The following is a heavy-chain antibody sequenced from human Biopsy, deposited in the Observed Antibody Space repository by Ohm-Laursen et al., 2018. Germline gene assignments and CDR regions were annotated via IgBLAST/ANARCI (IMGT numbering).Heavy chain of an antibody. CDR3: ARDRDRRGWFDP. V-gene: IGHV4-4*07. D-gene: IGHD1-14*01. Sequence: SETLSLTCTVSGGSLSSYSWSWIRQPAGKGLEWIGQIYTSGITNYNPSLKSRVPMSVDTSKNKFSLRVSSVTAADTAVYYCARDRDRRGWFDPWGLGTLVTVSS. CDR1: GGSLSSYS. CDR2: IYTSGIT. J-gene: IGHJ5*02.